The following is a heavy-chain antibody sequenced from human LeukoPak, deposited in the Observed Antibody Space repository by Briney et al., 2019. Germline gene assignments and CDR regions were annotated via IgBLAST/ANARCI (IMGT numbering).Heavy chain of an antibody. CDR3: ARDQAFVYCSGGTCYDDY. CDR1: GYTFTGYY. J-gene: IGHJ4*02. D-gene: IGHD2-15*01. CDR2: INPNSGDT. Sequence: EASVKVSCKASGYTFTGYYMHWVRQAPGQGLEWMGWINPNSGDTHYAQKFQGRVTMTRDTSISTAYMELSRLRSDDTAVYYCARDQAFVYCSGGTCYDDYWGQGSLVTVSS. V-gene: IGHV1-2*02.